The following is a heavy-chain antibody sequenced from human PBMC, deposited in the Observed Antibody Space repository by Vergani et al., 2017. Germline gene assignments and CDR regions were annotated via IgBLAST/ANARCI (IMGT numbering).Heavy chain of an antibody. V-gene: IGHV7-4-1*02. CDR1: GYTFTNYA. CDR3: VRTRSGDCTGGSCYSGWFDP. CDR2: INSNSGNP. D-gene: IGHD2-15*01. Sequence: QVQLVQSGSEVKKPGASVKVSCRASGYTFTNYALNWVRQAPGPGLEWMGWINSNSGNPTYAQGFKGRFVFSLDSSVSTSYLQINSLQPEDTAVYYCVRTRSGDCTGGSCYSGWFDPWGQGTLVTVSS. J-gene: IGHJ5*02.